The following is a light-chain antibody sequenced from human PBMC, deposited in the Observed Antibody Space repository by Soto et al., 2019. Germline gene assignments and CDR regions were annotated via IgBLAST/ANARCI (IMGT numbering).Light chain of an antibody. J-gene: IGKJ1*01. CDR2: DAS. CDR3: QQYNNWPPWT. Sequence: EIVLTQSPATLSLSPGERATLSCRASQSVRRYLAWYQQKPGQAPRLLIYDASTRATGIPARFSGSGSETEFTLTISSLQSEDFAVYYCQQYNNWPPWTFGQGTKVDIK. CDR1: QSVRRY. V-gene: IGKV3D-15*01.